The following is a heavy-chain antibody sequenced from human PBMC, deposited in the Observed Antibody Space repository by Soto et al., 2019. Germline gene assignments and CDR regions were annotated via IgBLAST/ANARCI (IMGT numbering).Heavy chain of an antibody. Sequence: SSVKVSCKASGGTFSSYAISWVRPAPGQGLAWMGGIIPIFGTANYAQKFQGRVTITADESTSTAYMELSSLRSEDRAVYYCAREGELNLGCSCRLRARSYDAFDIWGQGTTVTVSS. CDR2: IIPIFGTA. CDR1: GGTFSSYA. J-gene: IGHJ3*02. CDR3: AREGELNLGCSCRLRARSYDAFDI. V-gene: IGHV1-69*13. D-gene: IGHD3-10*02.